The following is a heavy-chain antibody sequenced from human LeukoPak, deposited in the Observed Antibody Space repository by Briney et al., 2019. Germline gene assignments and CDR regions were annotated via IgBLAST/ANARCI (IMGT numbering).Heavy chain of an antibody. J-gene: IGHJ5*02. CDR1: GFTFSSYA. CDR3: AKDAAYSSSWSNWFDP. CDR2: ISGSGGST. V-gene: IGHV3-23*01. Sequence: GGSLRLSCAASGFTFSSYAMSWVRQAPGKGLEWVSAISGSGGSTYYADSVKGRFTISRDNSKNTLYLQMNSLRAEDTAVYYCAKDAAYSSSWSNWFDPWGQGTLVIVSS. D-gene: IGHD6-13*01.